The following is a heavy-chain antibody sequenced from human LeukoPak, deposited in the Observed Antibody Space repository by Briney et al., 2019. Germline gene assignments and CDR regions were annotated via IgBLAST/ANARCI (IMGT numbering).Heavy chain of an antibody. V-gene: IGHV4-39*07. D-gene: IGHD6-13*01. CDR2: IYYSGST. Sequence: SETLSLTCTVSGGSISSSNYYWGWIRQPPGEGLEWIGSIYYSGSTYYNPSLKSRVTISVDTSKNQFSLKLSSVIAADTAVYYCASLRAAAGTGYFDLWGRGTLVTVSS. J-gene: IGHJ2*01. CDR1: GGSISSSNYY. CDR3: ASLRAAAGTGYFDL.